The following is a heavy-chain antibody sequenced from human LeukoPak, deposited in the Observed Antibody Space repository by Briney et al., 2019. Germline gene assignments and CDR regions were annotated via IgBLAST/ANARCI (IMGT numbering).Heavy chain of an antibody. J-gene: IGHJ3*02. V-gene: IGHV4-61*08. CDR2: MYHTGSS. D-gene: IGHD1-26*01. CDR1: GGSVDTIDYY. Sequence: SETLSLTCTVSGGSVDTIDYYWSWIRQPPGKGLEWIGYMYHTGSSIYGPSLKGRLTISVDTSKNQFSLNLSSMTAADTAVYYCAGDQGGSAHRHAFDIWGQGTLVTVSS. CDR3: AGDQGGSAHRHAFDI.